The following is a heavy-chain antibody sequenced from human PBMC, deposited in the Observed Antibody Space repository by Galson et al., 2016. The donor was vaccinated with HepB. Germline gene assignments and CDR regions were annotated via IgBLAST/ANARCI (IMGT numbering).Heavy chain of an antibody. CDR3: AKRALVAGLNWFDS. Sequence: SLRLSCAASGFSFSSYWMTWVRQTPGKGLEWVSSINGDGSTTHYKDSVKGRFTISRDNSQNTLYLWMSSLRAEDSAVYYCAKRALVAGLNWFDSWGQGTLVTVSS. CDR2: INGDGSTT. CDR1: GFSFSSYW. J-gene: IGHJ5*01. V-gene: IGHV3-23*01. D-gene: IGHD6-25*01.